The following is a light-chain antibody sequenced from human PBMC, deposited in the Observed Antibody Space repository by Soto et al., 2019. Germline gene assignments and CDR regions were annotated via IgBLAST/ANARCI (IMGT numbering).Light chain of an antibody. CDR3: QQYGSSPLT. V-gene: IGKV3-20*01. J-gene: IGKJ4*01. Sequence: DNVLTQSPGTLSLSPGERATISCRASKSVSRSYLAWYQQKPGQAPRLLIYGASSRATDIPDRFNGSGSGTDFTRSISRLEPDGFSVYYGQQYGSSPLTFGGGTKGEIK. CDR1: KSVSRSY. CDR2: GAS.